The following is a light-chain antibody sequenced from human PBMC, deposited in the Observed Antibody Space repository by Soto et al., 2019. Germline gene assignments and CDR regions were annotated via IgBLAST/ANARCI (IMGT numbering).Light chain of an antibody. Sequence: QSVLTQPRSVSGSPGQSVTISCTGTSSDVGAYNYVTWYQQYLGKAPKLMIYDVNKRPSGVPDRFSGSKSGNTASLTISGLQAEDEADYYCCSYAGSYTSPYIFGSGTKLTVL. CDR3: CSYAGSYTSPYI. V-gene: IGLV2-11*01. J-gene: IGLJ1*01. CDR2: DVN. CDR1: SSDVGAYNY.